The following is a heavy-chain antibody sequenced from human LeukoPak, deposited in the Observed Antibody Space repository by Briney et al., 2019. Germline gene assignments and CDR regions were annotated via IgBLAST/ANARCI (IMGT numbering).Heavy chain of an antibody. Sequence: GGSLRLSCAASGFTFSTYTMSWVRQPPGKGLEWVSSITASSTSTYYADSVKGRFTISRDNAKNSLYLQMNSLRAEDTAVYYCARTYYDILTGYNPYFDYWGQGTLVTVSS. D-gene: IGHD3-9*01. CDR1: GFTFSTYT. CDR2: ITASSTST. CDR3: ARTYYDILTGYNPYFDY. J-gene: IGHJ4*02. V-gene: IGHV3-21*01.